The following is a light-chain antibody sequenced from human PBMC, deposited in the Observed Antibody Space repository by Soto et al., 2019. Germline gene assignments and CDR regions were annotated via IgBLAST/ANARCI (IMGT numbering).Light chain of an antibody. CDR1: SSDVGGYNY. V-gene: IGLV2-14*01. J-gene: IGLJ1*01. CDR3: SSDTSSSRV. Sequence: QSALTQPASVSGSPGQSITISCTGTSSDVGGYNYVSWYQQHPGKAPKLMIYEVSNRPSGVSNRFSGSKSGNTASLTISGLQAEDEADYYCSSDTSSSRVFGTGTKVTVL. CDR2: EVS.